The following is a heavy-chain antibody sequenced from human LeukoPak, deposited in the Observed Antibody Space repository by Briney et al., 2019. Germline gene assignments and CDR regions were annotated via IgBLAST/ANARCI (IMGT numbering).Heavy chain of an antibody. CDR1: GFTFSSYS. Sequence: GGSLRLSCAASGFTFSSYSMNWVRQAPGKGLEWASYISSSSSTIYYADSVKGRFTISRDNAKNSLYLQMNSLGAEDTAVYYCARGGYYDSWFDPWGQGTLVTVSS. D-gene: IGHD3-22*01. J-gene: IGHJ5*02. CDR3: ARGGYYDSWFDP. CDR2: ISSSSSTI. V-gene: IGHV3-48*04.